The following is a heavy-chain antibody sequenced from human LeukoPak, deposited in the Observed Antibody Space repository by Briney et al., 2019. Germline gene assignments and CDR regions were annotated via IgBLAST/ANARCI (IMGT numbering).Heavy chain of an antibody. D-gene: IGHD6-13*01. V-gene: IGHV3-23*01. CDR3: AKSSGKSFPSSRVFDF. CDR1: GFTFSSYA. Sequence: TGGSLRLSCAASGFTFSSYAFSWVRRAPGKGLEWVSIVGDNTDKHYEDSVKGRFTISRDNSNNALYLQMNSLRDEDTATYFCAKSSGKSFPSSRVFDFWGQGTLVTVSS. CDR2: VGDNTDK. J-gene: IGHJ4*02.